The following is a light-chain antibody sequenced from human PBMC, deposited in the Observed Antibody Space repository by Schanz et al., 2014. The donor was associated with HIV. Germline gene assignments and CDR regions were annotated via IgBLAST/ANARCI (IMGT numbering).Light chain of an antibody. J-gene: IGLJ3*02. V-gene: IGLV1-44*01. CDR1: TSNIGSNH. CDR2: ANN. Sequence: QSVLTQPPSASGTPGQRVTISCSGSTSNIGSNHVDWYQQLPGTAPRLLIQANNQRPSGVPDRFSGSKSGTSASLAIGGLRSEDEADYHCAAWDDSLKGWVFGGGTKLTVL. CDR3: AAWDDSLKGWV.